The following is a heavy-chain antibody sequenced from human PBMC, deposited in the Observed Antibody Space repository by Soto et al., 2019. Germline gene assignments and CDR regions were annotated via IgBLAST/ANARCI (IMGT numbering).Heavy chain of an antibody. Sequence: SETLSLTCTVSGGSISSGEYYWSWIRQPPGEGLEWIGNIYYSGTTYNNPSLKSRVTISVDTSKNQFSLKLSSVTAADTAVYYCARAAPIYGDYVRFMGGFDYWGQGTLVTVSS. V-gene: IGHV4-30-4*02. CDR2: IYYSGTT. D-gene: IGHD4-17*01. J-gene: IGHJ4*02. CDR1: GGSISSGEYY. CDR3: ARAAPIYGDYVRFMGGFDY.